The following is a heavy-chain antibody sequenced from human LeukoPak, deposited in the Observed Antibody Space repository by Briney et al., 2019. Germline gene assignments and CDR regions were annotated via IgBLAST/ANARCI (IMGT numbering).Heavy chain of an antibody. Sequence: ASVKVSCKASGYTFTGYYMHWVRQVPGQGFEWLGWIKTDSGDTMYAQKFQGRVTMTRDTSISTASMELSSLRSDDTAMYYCVRWVMTTAIRHSLWGQGTLVTVSS. CDR3: VRWVMTTAIRHSL. CDR2: IKTDSGDT. D-gene: IGHD1-1*01. J-gene: IGHJ4*02. V-gene: IGHV1-2*02. CDR1: GYTFTGYY.